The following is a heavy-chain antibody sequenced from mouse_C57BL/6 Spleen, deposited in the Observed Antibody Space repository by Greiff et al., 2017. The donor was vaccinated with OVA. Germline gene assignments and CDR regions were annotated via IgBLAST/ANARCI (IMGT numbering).Heavy chain of an antibody. Sequence: QVQLQQPGAELVKPGASVKLSCKASGYTFTSYWMQWVKQRPGQGLEWIGEIDPSDSCTNYNQKFKGKATLTVDTSSSTAYMQLSSLTSEDSAVYYCARKGFGTGAYFDYWGQGTTLTVSS. CDR1: GYTFTSYW. J-gene: IGHJ2*01. D-gene: IGHD3-1*01. V-gene: IGHV1-50*01. CDR3: ARKGFGTGAYFDY. CDR2: IDPSDSCT.